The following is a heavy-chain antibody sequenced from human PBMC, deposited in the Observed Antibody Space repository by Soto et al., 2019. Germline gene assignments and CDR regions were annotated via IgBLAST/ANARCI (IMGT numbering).Heavy chain of an antibody. CDR3: ARQAGSVTFDY. CDR1: GGSISSYY. CDR2: IYYSGST. J-gene: IGHJ4*02. V-gene: IGHV4-59*08. Sequence: QVQLQESGPGLVKPSETLSLTCTVSGGSISSYYWSWIRQPPGKGVEWIGYIYYSGSTNYNPSLKSRVTISVDTSKNQFSLKLSSVTAADTAVYYCARQAGSVTFDYWGQGTLVTVSS. D-gene: IGHD3-16*02.